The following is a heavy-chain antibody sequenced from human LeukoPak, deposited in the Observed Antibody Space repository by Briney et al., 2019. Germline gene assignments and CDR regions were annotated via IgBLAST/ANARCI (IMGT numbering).Heavy chain of an antibody. Sequence: PSETLSLTCTVSGRSISGSDYYWGWIRQPPGKGLEWIGNRYYSGNTYYNPSLKSRVTISVDTSKNQFSLKVSSVTAADTAVYYCARRVFGSGRHDYWGQGTLVTVSS. J-gene: IGHJ4*02. V-gene: IGHV4-39*01. CDR2: RYYSGNT. CDR3: ARRVFGSGRHDY. CDR1: GRSISGSDYY. D-gene: IGHD3-10*01.